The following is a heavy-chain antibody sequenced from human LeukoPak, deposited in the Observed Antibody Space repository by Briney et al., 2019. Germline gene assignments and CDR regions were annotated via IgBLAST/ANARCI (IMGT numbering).Heavy chain of an antibody. CDR3: ARGPPYYYDSSGYYPEFDY. D-gene: IGHD3-22*01. Sequence: PSETLSLTCAVYGGSFSGYYWSWIRQPPGKGLEWIGEINHSGSTNYNPPLKSRVTISVDTSKNQFSLKLSSVTAADTAVYYCARGPPYYYDSSGYYPEFDYWGQGTLVTVSS. V-gene: IGHV4-34*01. CDR2: INHSGST. CDR1: GGSFSGYY. J-gene: IGHJ4*02.